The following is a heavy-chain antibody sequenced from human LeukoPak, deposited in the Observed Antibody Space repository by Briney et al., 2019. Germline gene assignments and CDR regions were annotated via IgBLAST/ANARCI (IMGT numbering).Heavy chain of an antibody. CDR3: ARDVQQAYSSGWPDY. J-gene: IGHJ4*02. V-gene: IGHV1-18*04. CDR1: GYTFTSYY. Sequence: ASVKVSCKASGYTFTSYYMHWVRQAPGQGLEWMGWISAYNGNTNYAQKLQGRVTMTTDTSTSTAYMELRSLRSDDTAVYYCARDVQQAYSSGWPDYWGQGTLVTVSS. D-gene: IGHD6-19*01. CDR2: ISAYNGNT.